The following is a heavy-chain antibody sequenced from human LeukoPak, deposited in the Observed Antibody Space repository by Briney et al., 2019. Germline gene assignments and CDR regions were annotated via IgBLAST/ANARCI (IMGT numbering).Heavy chain of an antibody. CDR2: IYYSGST. J-gene: IGHJ4*02. Sequence: PSQTLSLTCTVSGGSISSSSYYWGWIRQPPGKGLEWIGSIYYSGSTYYNPSLKSRVTISVDTSKNQFSLKLSSVTAADTAVYYCARGAAAGPGYFWGQGTLVNVSS. V-gene: IGHV4-39*07. CDR3: ARGAAAGPGYF. D-gene: IGHD6-13*01. CDR1: GGSISSSSYY.